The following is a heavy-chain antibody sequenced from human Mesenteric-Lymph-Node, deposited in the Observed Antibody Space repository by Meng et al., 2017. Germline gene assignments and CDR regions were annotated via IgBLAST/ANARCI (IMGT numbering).Heavy chain of an antibody. J-gene: IGHJ4*02. CDR1: GYSISSGSYY. Sequence: SETLSLTCAVSGYSISSGSYYWSWIRQPAGKGLEWIGRIYTSGSTNYNPSLKSRVTISVDTSKNQFSLKLSSVTAADTAVYYCASGLTVPFYWGQGTLVTVSS. CDR3: ASGLTVPFY. V-gene: IGHV4-61*02. D-gene: IGHD4-17*01. CDR2: IYTSGST.